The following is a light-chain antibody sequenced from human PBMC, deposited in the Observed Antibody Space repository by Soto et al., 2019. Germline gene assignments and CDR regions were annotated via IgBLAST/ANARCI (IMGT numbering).Light chain of an antibody. Sequence: VLTQSPGTLSLSPGERGTLSCRASQSISSNFLAWYQQKPGLAPRLLIYGASSRATGIPDRFSGRGSGTDFTLTISRLEPEDFAVYFCQQYGTSPRTFGQGTKVEIK. CDR2: GAS. J-gene: IGKJ1*01. CDR1: QSISSNF. V-gene: IGKV3-20*01. CDR3: QQYGTSPRT.